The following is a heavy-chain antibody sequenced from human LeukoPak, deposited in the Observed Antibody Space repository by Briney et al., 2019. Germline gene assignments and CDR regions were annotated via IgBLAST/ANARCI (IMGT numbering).Heavy chain of an antibody. J-gene: IGHJ4*02. Sequence: GGSLRLSSAASGFTLNRYVMHCVPDTPHMGVVWGAHISSKESTKNCTGSALGRFTISRDNPKNTLYLQMSSLRADHTAVYYCARDPAFCRSSGTCFDIDCWGQGALVTVSS. V-gene: IGHV3-30*10. D-gene: IGHD2-15*01. CDR3: ARDPAFCRSSGTCFDIDC. CDR2: ISSKESTK. CDR1: GFTLNRYV.